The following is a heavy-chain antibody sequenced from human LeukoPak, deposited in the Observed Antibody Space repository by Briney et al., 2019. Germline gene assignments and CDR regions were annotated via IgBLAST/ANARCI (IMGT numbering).Heavy chain of an antibody. CDR3: ATYGDYFEY. D-gene: IGHD4-17*01. CDR1: GDSISSSSYY. Sequence: SETLSLTCTVSGDSISSSSYYWGWIRQPPGKGLEWIGSIYYSGSTYYNSSLKSRVTISVDTSKNQFSLKLSSVTAADSAVYYCATYGDYFEYWGQGTLVTVSS. J-gene: IGHJ4*02. CDR2: IYYSGST. V-gene: IGHV4-39*01.